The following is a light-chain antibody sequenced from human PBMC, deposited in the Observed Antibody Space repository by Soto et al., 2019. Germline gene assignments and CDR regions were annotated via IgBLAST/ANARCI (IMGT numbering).Light chain of an antibody. CDR1: SSDVGAYNY. Sequence: ALTQPASVSGSPGQSITVSCTGTSSDVGAYNYVSWYQRHPGKAPKLMIYEVANRPSGVSNRFSGSKSGNTASLTISGLQAEDEADYYCSSYAISSTLYVFGTGTKVTVL. J-gene: IGLJ1*01. CDR2: EVA. V-gene: IGLV2-14*01. CDR3: SSYAISSTLYV.